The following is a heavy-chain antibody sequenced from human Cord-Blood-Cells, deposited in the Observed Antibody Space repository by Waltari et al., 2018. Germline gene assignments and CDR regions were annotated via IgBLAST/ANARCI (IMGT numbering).Heavy chain of an antibody. D-gene: IGHD5-12*01. V-gene: IGHV4-59*01. J-gene: IGHJ3*02. CDR2: IYYSGST. Sequence: QVQLQESGPGLVKPSETLSLTGTVSGGSISSYYWSWIRQPPGKGLEWIGYIYYSGSTNYNPSLKSRVTISVDTSKNQFSLKLSSVTAADTAVYYCARDSPTTIDAFDIWGQGTMVTVSS. CDR1: GGSISSYY. CDR3: ARDSPTTIDAFDI.